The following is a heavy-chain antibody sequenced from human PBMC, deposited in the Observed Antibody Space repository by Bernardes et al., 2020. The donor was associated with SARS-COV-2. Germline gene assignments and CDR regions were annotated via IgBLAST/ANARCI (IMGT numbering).Heavy chain of an antibody. Sequence: TLSLTCTVSGSSVSSGGYYWSLIRQPPGKGLEWVGFIYYNGNTNYNPSLKSRVTISVDTSKNQLSLKLTSVTAADTAVYYCARDVRGGTLDYWGQGTPVTVSS. J-gene: IGHJ4*02. CDR3: ARDVRGGTLDY. CDR1: GSSVSSGGYY. V-gene: IGHV4-61*08. CDR2: IYYNGNT. D-gene: IGHD2-15*01.